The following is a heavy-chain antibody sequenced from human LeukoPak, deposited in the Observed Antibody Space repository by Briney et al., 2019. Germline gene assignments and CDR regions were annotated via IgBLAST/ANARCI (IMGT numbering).Heavy chain of an antibody. CDR1: GYSISSGYY. Sequence: SETLSLTCTVSGYSISSGYYWGWIRQPPGKGLEWIGSIYHSGSTYYNPSLKSRVTISVDTSKNQFSLKLSSVTAADTAVYYCARDTPDTGMGDYYYDNMDVWGKGTTVTISS. CDR2: IYHSGST. J-gene: IGHJ6*03. CDR3: ARDTPDTGMGDYYYDNMDV. D-gene: IGHD5-18*01. V-gene: IGHV4-38-2*02.